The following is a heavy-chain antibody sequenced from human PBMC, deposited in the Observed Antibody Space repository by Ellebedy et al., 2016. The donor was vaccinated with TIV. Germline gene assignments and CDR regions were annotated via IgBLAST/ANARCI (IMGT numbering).Heavy chain of an antibody. J-gene: IGHJ4*02. V-gene: IGHV3-30*19. CDR3: GRVAAAGTSDY. Sequence: PGGSLRLSCAASGFTFSTYGMQWVRQPPGKGLEWLALIRYDGSYKYYADSVKGRFTISRDNSKNTLYLEMNSLRAEDTGVFYCGRVAAAGTSDYWGQGTLVTVSS. CDR1: GFTFSTYG. CDR2: IRYDGSYK. D-gene: IGHD6-13*01.